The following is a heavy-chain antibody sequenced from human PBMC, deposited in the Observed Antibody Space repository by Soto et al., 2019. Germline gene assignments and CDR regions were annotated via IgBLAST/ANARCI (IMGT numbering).Heavy chain of an antibody. CDR3: AGGYCSGGSCYPQKAFDI. Sequence: QVQLQESGPGLVKPSETLSLTCTVSGGSISSYYWSWIRQPPGKGLEWIGYSYYSGSTNYNPSLKSLVTISVDTSKNQFSLKMSSVTAADTAVYYCAGGYCSGGSCYPQKAFDIWGQGTMVTVSS. CDR1: GGSISSYY. J-gene: IGHJ3*02. D-gene: IGHD2-15*01. V-gene: IGHV4-59*12. CDR2: SYYSGST.